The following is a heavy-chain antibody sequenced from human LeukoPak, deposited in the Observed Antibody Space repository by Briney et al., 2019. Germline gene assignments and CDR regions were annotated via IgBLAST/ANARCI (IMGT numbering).Heavy chain of an antibody. CDR3: ARGPYSSGSSADY. Sequence: GGSLRLSCAASGFTFGSYAMHGVRQAPGRGLEWVAGISYDGTNKYYADSVKGRFTISRDNSKNTLYLQMNSLRTDDTAVYYCARGPYSSGSSADYWGQGTLVTVSS. D-gene: IGHD6-19*01. V-gene: IGHV3-30-3*01. CDR2: ISYDGTNK. CDR1: GFTFGSYA. J-gene: IGHJ4*02.